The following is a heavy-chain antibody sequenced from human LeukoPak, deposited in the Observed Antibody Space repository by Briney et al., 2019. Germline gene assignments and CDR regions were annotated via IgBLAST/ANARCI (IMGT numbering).Heavy chain of an antibody. Sequence: ASVEVSCKASGYTFTSYYMHWVRQAPGQGLEWMGLINPSGGSTSYAQKFQGRVTMTRDTSTSTVYMELSSLRSEDTAVYYCARDGGYCSSTSCSYYYYYGMDVWGQGTTVTVSS. CDR2: INPSGGST. V-gene: IGHV1-46*01. D-gene: IGHD2-2*01. CDR1: GYTFTSYY. CDR3: ARDGGYCSSTSCSYYYYYGMDV. J-gene: IGHJ6*02.